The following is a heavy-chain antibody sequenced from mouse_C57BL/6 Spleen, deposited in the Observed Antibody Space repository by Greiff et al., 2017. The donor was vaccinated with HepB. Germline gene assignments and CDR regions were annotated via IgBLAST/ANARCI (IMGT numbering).Heavy chain of an antibody. Sequence: VQLVESGPELVKPGASVKISCKASGYTFTDYYINWVKQRPGQGLEWIGWIFPGSGSTYYNEKFKGRATLTVDKSSSTAYMLLSSLTSEDSAVYFCARGRRIYDGYYIFDFWGQDTTLTVSS. V-gene: IGHV1-75*01. D-gene: IGHD2-3*01. CDR1: GYTFTDYY. J-gene: IGHJ2*01. CDR2: IFPGSGST. CDR3: ARGRRIYDGYYIFDF.